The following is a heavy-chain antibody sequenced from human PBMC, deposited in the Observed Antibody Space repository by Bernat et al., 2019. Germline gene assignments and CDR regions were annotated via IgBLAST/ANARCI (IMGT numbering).Heavy chain of an antibody. CDR1: GFTFGSYA. J-gene: IGHJ4*02. V-gene: IGHV3-30*01. CDR2: ISYDGSNK. D-gene: IGHD5-18*01. Sequence: VQLVESGGGSVQPGGSLRLSCAASGFTFGSYAMHWVRQAPGKGLEWVAVISYDGSNKYYADSVKGRFTISRDNSKNTLYLQMNSLRAEDTAVYYCAREGRDLDTAMGYYFDYWGQGTLVTVSS. CDR3: AREGRDLDTAMGYYFDY.